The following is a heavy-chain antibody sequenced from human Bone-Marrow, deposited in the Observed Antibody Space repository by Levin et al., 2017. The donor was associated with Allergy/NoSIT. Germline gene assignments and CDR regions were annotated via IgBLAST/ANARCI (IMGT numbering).Heavy chain of an antibody. J-gene: IGHJ6*02. Sequence: SCAASGFTFSSYAMHWVRQAPGKGLEYVSAISSNGGSTYYANSVKGRFTISRDNSKNTLYLQMGSLRAEDMAVYYCARVYSGSWKKRGYGMDVWGQGTTVTVSS. D-gene: IGHD1-26*01. CDR3: ARVYSGSWKKRGYGMDV. V-gene: IGHV3-64*01. CDR2: ISSNGGST. CDR1: GFTFSSYA.